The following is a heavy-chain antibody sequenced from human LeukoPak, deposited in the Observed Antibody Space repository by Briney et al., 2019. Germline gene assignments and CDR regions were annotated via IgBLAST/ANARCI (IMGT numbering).Heavy chain of an antibody. Sequence: SETLSLTCTVSGGSISTYYWSWIRQPPGKGLEWIGYVYYSGSTNYNSSLKSRVTISIDTSKNQFSLRLSSVTAADTAVYYCARDNLADYFDYWGQGTLVTVSS. D-gene: IGHD1-20*01. CDR2: VYYSGST. V-gene: IGHV4-59*01. CDR1: GGSISTYY. CDR3: ARDNLADYFDY. J-gene: IGHJ4*02.